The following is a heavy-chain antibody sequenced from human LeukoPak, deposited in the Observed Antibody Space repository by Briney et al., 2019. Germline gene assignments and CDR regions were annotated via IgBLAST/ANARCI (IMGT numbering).Heavy chain of an antibody. V-gene: IGHV1-69*13. D-gene: IGHD5-24*01. CDR1: GGTLSSYA. CDR3: ASAVEMATTADY. Sequence: SVKVSCKASGGTLSSYAISWVRQAPGQGLEWMGGIIPIFGTANYAQKFQSRVTITADESTSTAYMELSSLRSEDTAVYYCASAVEMATTADYWGQGTLVTVSS. J-gene: IGHJ4*02. CDR2: IIPIFGTA.